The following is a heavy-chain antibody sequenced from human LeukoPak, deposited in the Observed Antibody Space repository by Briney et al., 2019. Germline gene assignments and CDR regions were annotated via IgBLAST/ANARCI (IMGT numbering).Heavy chain of an antibody. D-gene: IGHD3-10*01. CDR2: ISGSGGST. V-gene: IGHV3-23*01. J-gene: IGHJ6*02. Sequence: GGSLRLSCAASGFTFSSYAMSWVRQAPGKGLEWVSAISGSGGSTYYADSVKGRFTISRDNSKNTLYLQMNSLRAEDTAVYYCAKARLMVRGVINYYYYGMDVWGQGTTVTVSS. CDR1: GFTFSSYA. CDR3: AKARLMVRGVINYYYYGMDV.